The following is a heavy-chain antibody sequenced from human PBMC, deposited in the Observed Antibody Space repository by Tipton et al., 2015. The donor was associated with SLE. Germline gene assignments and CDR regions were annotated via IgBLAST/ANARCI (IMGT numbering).Heavy chain of an antibody. Sequence: GLVKPSETVSLTCTVSGGSIGNYYWSWIRQPPGKELEWLGYISYYGSTDYNPSLKSRVTMSIDRPKNQFSLKLSSVTAADTAVYYCAREPAASGWFDPWGRGTLVIVSA. J-gene: IGHJ5*02. CDR1: GGSIGNYY. CDR2: ISYYGST. V-gene: IGHV4-59*01. D-gene: IGHD2-2*01. CDR3: AREPAASGWFDP.